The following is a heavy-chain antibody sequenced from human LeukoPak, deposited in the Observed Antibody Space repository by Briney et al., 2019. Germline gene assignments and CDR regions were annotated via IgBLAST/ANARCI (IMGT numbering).Heavy chain of an antibody. V-gene: IGHV3-23*01. D-gene: IGHD3-22*01. CDR2: ISGSGGST. CDR3: AKGRVKEYYYDSSGYYYDY. Sequence: QSGGSLRLSCAASGFTFSSYAMSWVRQAPGKGLEWVSAISGSGGSTYYADSVKGRFTISRDNSKNTLYLQMNSLRAEDTAVYYCAKGRVKEYYYDSSGYYYDYWGQGTLVTVSS. J-gene: IGHJ4*02. CDR1: GFTFSSYA.